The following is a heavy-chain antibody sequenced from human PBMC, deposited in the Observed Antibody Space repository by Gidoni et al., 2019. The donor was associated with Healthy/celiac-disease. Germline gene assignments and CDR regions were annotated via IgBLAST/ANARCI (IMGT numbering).Heavy chain of an antibody. CDR1: RLTFPSSA. CDR3: AAPRWDCSSTSCYTYYYGMDV. V-gene: IGHV1-58*01. J-gene: IGHJ6*02. D-gene: IGHD2-2*02. CDR2: IVVGRGNT. Sequence: HMQLVQSGPVVKQPGTSVQVSCKAPRLTFPSSALQWVRKARGQRLEWIGWIVVGRGNTNYAQKFQERVTITRDMSTSTAYMELSSLRSEDTAVYYCAAPRWDCSSTSCYTYYYGMDVWGQGTTVTVSS.